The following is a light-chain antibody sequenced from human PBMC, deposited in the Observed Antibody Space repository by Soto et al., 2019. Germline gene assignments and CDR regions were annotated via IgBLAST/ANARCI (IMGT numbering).Light chain of an antibody. Sequence: ESVLTQSPGTLSMSPGERATLSCRASQSVSSSYSAWYQQKPGQAPRLLIYGASSRATGIPGRFSGSGSGTDFPLTISRLEPEDFAVYYCQQYGSSPFTFGPGTKVDIK. CDR2: GAS. J-gene: IGKJ3*01. V-gene: IGKV3-20*01. CDR1: QSVSSSY. CDR3: QQYGSSPFT.